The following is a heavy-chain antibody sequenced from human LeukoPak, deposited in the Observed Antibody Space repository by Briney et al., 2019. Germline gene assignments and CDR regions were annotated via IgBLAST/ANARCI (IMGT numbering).Heavy chain of an antibody. J-gene: IGHJ6*02. V-gene: IGHV3-30*03. D-gene: IGHD7-27*01. CDR2: ISYDGSNK. Sequence: LPGGSLRLSCAASGFTFRSHGMHCVRQAPGKGLEWVAFISYDGSNKTHADSVEGRFTISRDNSKNTLYLQMNSLRSEDTAVDYCARPTAVDWGNYYGMDVWGQGTTVTVSS. CDR3: ARPTAVDWGNYYGMDV. CDR1: GFTFRSHG.